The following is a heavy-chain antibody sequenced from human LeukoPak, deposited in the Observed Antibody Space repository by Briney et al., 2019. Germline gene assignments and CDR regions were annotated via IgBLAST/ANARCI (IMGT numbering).Heavy chain of an antibody. V-gene: IGHV3-23*01. CDR3: AKGYSSGCTPFDD. J-gene: IGHJ4*02. CDR1: GLILRGHA. Sequence: HSGGSLRLSCEASGLILRGHAMSWVRQAPGKGLEWVSGIGDSGEIERYADSVKGRFTISRDNFRNTVYLEMRSLRPEDTAVYYCAKGYSSGCTPFDDWGQGTQVTVSS. CDR2: IGDSGEIE. D-gene: IGHD3-22*01.